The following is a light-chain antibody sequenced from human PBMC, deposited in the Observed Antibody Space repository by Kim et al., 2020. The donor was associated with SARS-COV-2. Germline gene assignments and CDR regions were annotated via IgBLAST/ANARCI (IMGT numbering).Light chain of an antibody. CDR1: QGISSY. J-gene: IGKJ2*01. Sequence: ASTGDRVTITCRASQGISSYLAWYQQKPGKAPKLLIYAASTLQSGVPSRFSGSGSGTDFTLTISCLQSEDFATYYCQQYYSYPVYTFGQGTKLEIK. CDR3: QQYYSYPVYT. CDR2: AAS. V-gene: IGKV1-8*01.